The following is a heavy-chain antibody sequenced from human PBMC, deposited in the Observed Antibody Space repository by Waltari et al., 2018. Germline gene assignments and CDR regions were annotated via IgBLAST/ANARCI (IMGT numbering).Heavy chain of an antibody. V-gene: IGHV3-23*01. J-gene: IGHJ3*02. CDR3: AKDLTGWGAFDI. Sequence: EVQLLESGGGLVQPGGSLGLSCTASGFTFSNYDMNWGRQAPGRGLEWVSRLSGSAALTDYADSVKGRFIISRENSKNTLFLQMNSLRAEDTAIYYCAKDLTGWGAFDIWGQGTMVTVSS. CDR2: LSGSAALT. CDR1: GFTFSNYD. D-gene: IGHD1-20*01.